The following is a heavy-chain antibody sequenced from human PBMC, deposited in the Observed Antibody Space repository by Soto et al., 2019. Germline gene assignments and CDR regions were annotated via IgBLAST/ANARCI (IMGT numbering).Heavy chain of an antibody. V-gene: IGHV1-18*01. CDR2: ISAYNGNT. J-gene: IGHJ4*02. Sequence: ASVKVSCKASGYTFTSYGISWVRQAPGQGLEWMGWISAYNGNTNYAQKLQGRVTMTTDTSTSTAYMELRSLRSDDTAVYYCATNVGVRAIYYFDYWGQGTLVTVSS. CDR3: ATNVGVRAIYYFDY. CDR1: GYTFTSYG. D-gene: IGHD1-26*01.